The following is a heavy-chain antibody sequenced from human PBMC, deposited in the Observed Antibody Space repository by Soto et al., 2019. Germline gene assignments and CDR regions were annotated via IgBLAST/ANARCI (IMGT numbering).Heavy chain of an antibody. D-gene: IGHD1-20*01. V-gene: IGHV5-51*01. Sequence: GESLKISCKGSGYSFTSYWIGWVRQMPGKGLEWMGIIYPGDSDTRYSPSFQGQVTISADKSISTAYLQWSSLKASDTAMYYCARPAYNWNGHDAFDIWGQGTMVTVS. CDR2: IYPGDSDT. J-gene: IGHJ3*02. CDR3: ARPAYNWNGHDAFDI. CDR1: GYSFTSYW.